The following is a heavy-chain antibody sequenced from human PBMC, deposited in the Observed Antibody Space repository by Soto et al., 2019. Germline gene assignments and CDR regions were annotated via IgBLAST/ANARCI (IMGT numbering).Heavy chain of an antibody. CDR2: IIPIFGTA. CDR3: AREGGSGSYRGYYFDY. J-gene: IGHJ4*02. D-gene: IGHD3-10*01. CDR1: GGTFSSYA. Sequence: QVQLVQSGAEVKRPGSSVKVSCKASGGTFSSYAISWVRQAPGQGLEWMGGIIPIFGTANYAQKFQGRVTITADESTSTAYMELSSLRSEDTAVYYCAREGGSGSYRGYYFDYWGQGTLVTVSS. V-gene: IGHV1-69*01.